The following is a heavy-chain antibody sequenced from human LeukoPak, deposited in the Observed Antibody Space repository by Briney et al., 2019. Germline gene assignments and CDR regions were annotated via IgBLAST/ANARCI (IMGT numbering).Heavy chain of an antibody. D-gene: IGHD3-16*01. CDR2: ISSSGSTI. J-gene: IGHJ6*03. Sequence: GGSLRLSCAASGFTFSSYEMNWVRQAPGKGLEWVSYISSSGSTIYYADSVKGRFTISRDNSKNTLYLQMNSLRAEDTAVYYCARVAAGVGGVKRYYYMDVGGKGTTVTISS. CDR3: ARVAAGVGGVKRYYYMDV. V-gene: IGHV3-48*01. CDR1: GFTFSSYE.